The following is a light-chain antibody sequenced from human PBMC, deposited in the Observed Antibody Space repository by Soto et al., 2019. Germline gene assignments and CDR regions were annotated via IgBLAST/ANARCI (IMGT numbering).Light chain of an antibody. CDR2: TDN. J-gene: IGLJ2*01. CDR1: SSNIGRNI. V-gene: IGLV1-44*01. Sequence: QSVLTQAPSASGTPGQGVTISCSGSSSNIGRNIVNWYQQVPGTAPKLLIYTDNQRPSVVPDRFSGSKSGTSASLAISGLQSEDEADYYCAAWDDSLNGVIFGGGTKLTVL. CDR3: AAWDDSLNGVI.